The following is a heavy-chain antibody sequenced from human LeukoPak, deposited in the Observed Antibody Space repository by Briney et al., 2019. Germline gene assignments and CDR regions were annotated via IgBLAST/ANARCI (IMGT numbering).Heavy chain of an antibody. D-gene: IGHD6-19*01. Sequence: GGSLRLSCAASGFTFSSYWMSWVRQAPGKGLEWVANVKQDGSEKYYVDSVKGRFTISRDNAKNSLYLQMNSLRAGDTAVYYCAREYSSGWVFDYWGQGTLVTVSS. CDR1: GFTFSSYW. CDR2: VKQDGSEK. V-gene: IGHV3-7*01. J-gene: IGHJ4*02. CDR3: AREYSSGWVFDY.